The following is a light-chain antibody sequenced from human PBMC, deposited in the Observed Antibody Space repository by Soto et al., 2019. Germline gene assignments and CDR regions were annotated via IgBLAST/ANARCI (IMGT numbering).Light chain of an antibody. CDR1: SSDVGGYNY. CDR3: SSFTSSSTRV. V-gene: IGLV2-14*01. J-gene: IGLJ2*01. Sequence: QSALTQPASVSGSPGQSITISCTGTSSDVGGYNYVSWYQQHPGKAPKLMIYEVSNRPSGVSHRFSGSNSGNTASLTISGFQAEDEADYYCSSFTSSSTRVFGGGTMLSAL. CDR2: EVS.